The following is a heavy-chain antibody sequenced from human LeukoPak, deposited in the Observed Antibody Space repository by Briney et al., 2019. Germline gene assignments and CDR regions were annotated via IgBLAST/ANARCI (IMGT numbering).Heavy chain of an antibody. J-gene: IGHJ4*02. D-gene: IGHD1-1*01. Sequence: SVKVSCKASGGTFSSYAISWVRQAPGQGLEWMGGIIPIFGTANYAQKFQGRVTITTDESTSTAYMELSSLRSEDTAVYYCARDNQYSDRLERHNDYWGQGTLVTVSS. V-gene: IGHV1-69*05. CDR2: IIPIFGTA. CDR1: GGTFSSYA. CDR3: ARDNQYSDRLERHNDY.